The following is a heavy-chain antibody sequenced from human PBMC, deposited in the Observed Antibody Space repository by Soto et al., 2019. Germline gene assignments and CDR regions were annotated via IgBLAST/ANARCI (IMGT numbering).Heavy chain of an antibody. CDR3: ARDKVATILGDDGMEV. J-gene: IGHJ6*02. CDR1: GGTFSSYA. CDR2: IIPIFGTA. Sequence: QVQLVQSGAEVKKPGSSVQVSCKASGGTFSSYAISWVRQAPGHGLEWMGGIIPIFGTANYAQKFQGRVTITADESTSTAYMELSSLRSEDTAVYYCARDKVATILGDDGMEVWGQGTTVTVSS. V-gene: IGHV1-69*12. D-gene: IGHD5-12*01.